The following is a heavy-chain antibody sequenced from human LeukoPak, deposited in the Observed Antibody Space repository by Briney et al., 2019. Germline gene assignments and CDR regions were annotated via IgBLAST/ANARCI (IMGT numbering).Heavy chain of an antibody. CDR1: GSSISSYY. Sequence: PSETLSLTCTVSGSSISSYYWSWIRQPPGKGLEWIGYIYYSGSTNYNPSLKSRVTMSVDTSKNQFSLKLSSVTAADTAVYYCASCSGTICYRGIEYWGQGTLLTVSS. CDR2: IYYSGST. J-gene: IGHJ4*02. CDR3: ASCSGTICYRGIEY. D-gene: IGHD2-2*01. V-gene: IGHV4-59*12.